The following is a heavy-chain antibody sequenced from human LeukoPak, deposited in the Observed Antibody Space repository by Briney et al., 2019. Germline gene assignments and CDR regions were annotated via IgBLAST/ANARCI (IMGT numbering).Heavy chain of an antibody. D-gene: IGHD2-2*01. CDR1: GYSFTSYW. J-gene: IGHJ5*02. Sequence: GESLKISCKGSGYSFTSYWIGWVRQMPGKGLEWMGIIYPGDSDTRYSPSFQGQVTISADKSISTAYLQWSSLKASDTAMYYCARIPGHCSSTSCYWNWFDPWGQGTLVTVSS. CDR3: ARIPGHCSSTSCYWNWFDP. CDR2: IYPGDSDT. V-gene: IGHV5-51*01.